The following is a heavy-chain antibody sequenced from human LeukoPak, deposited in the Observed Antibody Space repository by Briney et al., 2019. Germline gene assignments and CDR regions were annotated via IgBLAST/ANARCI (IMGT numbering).Heavy chain of an antibody. CDR3: ARQLGHCSGGSCYFDF. CDR2: ISGSGGST. CDR1: GFTFSSYA. D-gene: IGHD2-15*01. Sequence: PGGSLRLSCAASGFTFSSYAMSWVRQVPGKELEWVSAISGSGGSTYDADSVKGRFTISRDNSKNTLYLQMNSLRVEDTAVYNCARQLGHCSGGSCYFDFWGQGTLVTVSS. V-gene: IGHV3-23*01. J-gene: IGHJ4*02.